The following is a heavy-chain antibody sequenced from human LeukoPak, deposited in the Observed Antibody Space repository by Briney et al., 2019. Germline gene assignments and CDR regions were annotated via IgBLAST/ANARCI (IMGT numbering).Heavy chain of an antibody. D-gene: IGHD5-18*01. Sequence: SGTLSLTCTVSGYSISSGYYWGWIRQPPGKGLEWIGTIYHSGSTYYNPSLKSRVTISVDTSKNQFSLKMRSVTDEDTALYYCARGDEAMAPWGQGTLVTVSS. CDR1: GYSISSGYY. CDR3: ARGDEAMAP. CDR2: IYHSGST. V-gene: IGHV4-38-2*02. J-gene: IGHJ5*02.